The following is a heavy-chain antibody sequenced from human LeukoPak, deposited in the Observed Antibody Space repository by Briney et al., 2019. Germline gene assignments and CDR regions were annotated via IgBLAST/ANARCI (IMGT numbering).Heavy chain of an antibody. V-gene: IGHV1-2*02. Sequence: GASVKVSCKASGYTSTSYYMHWVRQAPGQGLEWMGWINPNSGGTNYAQKFQGRVTMTRDTSISTAYMELSRLRSDDTAVYYCARAPRLLWFGEAQYYYYMDVWGKGTTVTVSS. CDR3: ARAPRLLWFGEAQYYYYMDV. CDR1: GYTSTSYY. CDR2: INPNSGGT. J-gene: IGHJ6*03. D-gene: IGHD3-10*01.